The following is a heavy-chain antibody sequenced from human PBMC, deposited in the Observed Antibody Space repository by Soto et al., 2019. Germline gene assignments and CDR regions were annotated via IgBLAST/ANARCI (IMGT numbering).Heavy chain of an antibody. CDR3: ARVQTKILTVTMYYFDY. CDR2: ISAYNGNT. CDR1: GYTFTSYG. D-gene: IGHD4-17*01. V-gene: IGHV1-18*01. Sequence: ASVKVSCKASGYTFTSYGISWVRQAPGQGLEWMGWISAYNGNTNYAQKLQGRVTMTTDTSTRTAYMELRSLRSDDTAVYYCARVQTKILTVTMYYFDYWGQGTLVTVSS. J-gene: IGHJ4*02.